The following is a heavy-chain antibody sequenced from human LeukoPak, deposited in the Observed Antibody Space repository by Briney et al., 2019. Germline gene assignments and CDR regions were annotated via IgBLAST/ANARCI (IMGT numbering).Heavy chain of an antibody. D-gene: IGHD1-26*01. Sequence: PSETLSLTCTVSGGSISSGDYYWSWIRQPPGKGLEWIGYIYYSGNTYYNPSLKSRVTISVDTSKNQFSLKLSSVTAADTAVYYCARDKWELEWFDPWGQGTLVTVSS. V-gene: IGHV4-30-4*01. CDR1: GGSISSGDYY. J-gene: IGHJ5*02. CDR2: IYYSGNT. CDR3: ARDKWELEWFDP.